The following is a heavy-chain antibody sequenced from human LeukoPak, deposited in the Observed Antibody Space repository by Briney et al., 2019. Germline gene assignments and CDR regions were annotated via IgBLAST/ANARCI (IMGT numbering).Heavy chain of an antibody. Sequence: SETLSLTCTVSGGSISSYYWSWIRQPPGKGLEWIGYIYYSGSTNYNPSLKSRVTISVDTSKNQFSLKLSSVTAADTAVYYCARGHPVLRYFDWLFPPSFDYWGQGTLVTVSS. CDR2: IYYSGST. D-gene: IGHD3-9*01. CDR1: GGSISSYY. V-gene: IGHV4-59*12. J-gene: IGHJ4*02. CDR3: ARGHPVLRYFDWLFPPSFDY.